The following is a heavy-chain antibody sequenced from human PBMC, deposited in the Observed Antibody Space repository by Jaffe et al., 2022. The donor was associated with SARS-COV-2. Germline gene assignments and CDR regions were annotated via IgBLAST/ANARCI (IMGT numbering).Heavy chain of an antibody. Sequence: QVQLVESGGGVVQPGRSLRLSCAASGFTFSSYGMHWVRQAPGKGLEWVAVISYDGSNKYYADSVKGRFTISRDNSKNTLYLQMNSLRAEDTAVYYCAKDLEDSVMITFGGTGMDVWGQGTTVTVSS. CDR2: ISYDGSNK. CDR1: GFTFSSYG. CDR3: AKDLEDSVMITFGGTGMDV. D-gene: IGHD3-16*01. J-gene: IGHJ6*02. V-gene: IGHV3-30*18.